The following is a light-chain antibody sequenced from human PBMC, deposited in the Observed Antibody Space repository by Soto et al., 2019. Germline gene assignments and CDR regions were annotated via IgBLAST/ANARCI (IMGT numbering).Light chain of an antibody. CDR1: SSDVGSYNL. CDR3: CSYAGSNTYV. V-gene: IGLV2-23*01. Sequence: QSVLTQAASVSGSPGQSITIFCTGSSSDVGSYNLVSWYQQYPGKAPKVMIYEGTKRPSGVSNRFSGSKSGNTASLTISGLQAEDEADYYCCSYAGSNTYVFGTGTKVTV. CDR2: EGT. J-gene: IGLJ1*01.